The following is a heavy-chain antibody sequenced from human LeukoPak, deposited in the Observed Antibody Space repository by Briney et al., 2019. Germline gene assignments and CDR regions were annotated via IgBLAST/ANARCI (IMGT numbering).Heavy chain of an antibody. D-gene: IGHD3-10*01. CDR2: ISSSSSDI. CDR1: GFTFSSYS. J-gene: IGHJ5*02. V-gene: IGHV3-21*01. Sequence: RGSLRLSCAASGFTFSSYSMNWVRQAPGKGLEWVSSISSSSSDIYYADSVKERFTISRHNAKNSLYLQMNSLRAEDTAVYYCARDSYYGSGSYSDPWGQGTLVTVSS. CDR3: ARDSYYGSGSYSDP.